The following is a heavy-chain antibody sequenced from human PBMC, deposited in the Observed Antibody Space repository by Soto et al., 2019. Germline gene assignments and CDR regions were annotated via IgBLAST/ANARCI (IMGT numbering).Heavy chain of an antibody. CDR3: ERHGFNSSSWYVYYYGMDV. D-gene: IGHD6-13*01. Sequence: SETLSLTCTVSGGSISSSSYYWGWIRQPPGKGLEWIGSIYYSGSTYCNPSLKSRVTISVDTSKNQFSLKLSSVTAADTAVYYCERHGFNSSSWYVYYYGMDVWGQGTTVTVSS. CDR2: IYYSGST. CDR1: GGSISSSSYY. J-gene: IGHJ6*02. V-gene: IGHV4-39*01.